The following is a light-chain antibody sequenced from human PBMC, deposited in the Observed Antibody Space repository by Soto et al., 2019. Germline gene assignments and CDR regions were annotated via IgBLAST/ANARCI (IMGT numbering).Light chain of an antibody. CDR2: SNN. V-gene: IGLV1-44*01. J-gene: IGLJ2*01. Sequence: QSVLTQQPSASGTPGQRVTISCSGSSSNIGSNTVNWYQQLPGTAPKLLIYSNNKRPSGVPDRFSGSKSGTSASLAISGLQSEDEADYYCASWDDILNGGVFGGGTKVTVL. CDR3: ASWDDILNGGV. CDR1: SSNIGSNT.